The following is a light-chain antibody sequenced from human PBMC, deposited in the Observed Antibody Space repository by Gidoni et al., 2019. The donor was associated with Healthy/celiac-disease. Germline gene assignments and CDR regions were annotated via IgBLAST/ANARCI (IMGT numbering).Light chain of an antibody. Sequence: QSALTQPASVSRSPGQSITISCTGTSSDVGGYNYVSWYQHHPGKAPKLMISDVSNRPSGGSNRFSGSKSGNTASLTISGLQAEDEADYYCSSYTSSSTRVVFGGGTKLTVL. CDR2: DVS. CDR1: SSDVGGYNY. V-gene: IGLV2-14*03. J-gene: IGLJ2*01. CDR3: SSYTSSSTRVV.